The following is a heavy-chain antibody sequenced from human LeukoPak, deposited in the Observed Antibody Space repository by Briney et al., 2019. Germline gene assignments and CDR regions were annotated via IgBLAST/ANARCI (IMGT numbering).Heavy chain of an antibody. CDR3: AKGGIAATIRMLSWIEAYSFDY. Sequence: GGSLRLSCAASGFTFSSYGMHWVRQAPGKGLEWVAVISYDGSNKYYADSVKGRFTIPRDNSKNTLYLQMNSLRAEDTAVYYCAKGGIAATIRMLSWIEAYSFDYWGQGTLVTVSS. J-gene: IGHJ4*02. CDR2: ISYDGSNK. CDR1: GFTFSSYG. V-gene: IGHV3-30*18. D-gene: IGHD5-12*01.